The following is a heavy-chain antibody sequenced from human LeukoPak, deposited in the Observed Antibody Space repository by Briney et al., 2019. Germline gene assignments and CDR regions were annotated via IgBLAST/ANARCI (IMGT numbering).Heavy chain of an antibody. CDR3: ARGGRYCSSTSCYRGWFDP. Sequence: PSETLSLTCTVSGGSISSSSYYWGWIRQPPGKGLEWIGSIYYSGSTYYNPSLKSRVTISVDTSKNQFSLKLSSVTAADTAVYYCARGGRYCSSTSCYRGWFDPWGQGTLVTVSS. CDR1: GGSISSSSYY. J-gene: IGHJ5*02. CDR2: IYYSGST. V-gene: IGHV4-39*07. D-gene: IGHD2-2*01.